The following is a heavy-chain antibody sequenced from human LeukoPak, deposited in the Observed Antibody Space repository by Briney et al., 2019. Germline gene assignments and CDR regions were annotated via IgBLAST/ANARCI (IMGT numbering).Heavy chain of an antibody. CDR3: AKASYGSGTASYFDY. D-gene: IGHD3-10*01. J-gene: IGHJ4*02. Sequence: GGSLRLSCAASGFTFSSYSMNWVRQAPGKGLEWVSSISSSSSYIYYADSVKGRFTISRDNAKNSLYLQMNSLRAEDTAVYYCAKASYGSGTASYFDYWGQGTLVTVSS. CDR1: GFTFSSYS. V-gene: IGHV3-21*04. CDR2: ISSSSSYI.